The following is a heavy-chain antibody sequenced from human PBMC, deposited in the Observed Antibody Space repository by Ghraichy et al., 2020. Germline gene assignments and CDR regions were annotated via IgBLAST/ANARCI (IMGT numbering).Heavy chain of an antibody. V-gene: IGHV4-39*01. Sequence: SETLSLTCTVSGGSISSSSYYWGWIRQPPGKGLEWIGTIYYSGSSYYNPSLKSRVTMSVDTSKNQFSLRLSSVTAADTAVYYCARLSSVRTTVPTLWQRGDAKPTNIDYWGQGTLVTVSS. J-gene: IGHJ4*02. D-gene: IGHD4-17*01. CDR2: IYYSGSS. CDR1: GGSISSSSYY. CDR3: ARLSSVRTTVPTLWQRGDAKPTNIDY.